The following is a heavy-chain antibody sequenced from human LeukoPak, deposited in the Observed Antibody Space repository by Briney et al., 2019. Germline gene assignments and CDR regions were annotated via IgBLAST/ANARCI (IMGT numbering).Heavy chain of an antibody. CDR3: ARGSRKYGMNV. V-gene: IGHV4-4*07. J-gene: IGHJ6*02. CDR2: ISTSVST. Sequence: SETLSLTCTVSGGSISSYSWSWIRQPAGKGLEWIGRISTSVSTNYNPSLKSRVTMSVDTSKNQFSLKLSSVAAADTAVYFCARGSRKYGMNVWGQGTTVTVSS. CDR1: GGSISSYS. D-gene: IGHD3-10*01.